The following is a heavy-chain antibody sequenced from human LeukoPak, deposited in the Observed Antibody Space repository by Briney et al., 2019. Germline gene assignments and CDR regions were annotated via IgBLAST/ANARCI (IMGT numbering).Heavy chain of an antibody. D-gene: IGHD2-2*01. Sequence: PGGSLRLSCAASGFTFSSYAMSWVRQAPGKGLEWVSVISGSGNNTYYADSVKGRFTISRDNSKNTLYLQMNSLRAEDTAVYCCAKGTSTSCYGALDVWGQGTTVTVSS. V-gene: IGHV3-23*01. CDR3: AKGTSTSCYGALDV. J-gene: IGHJ6*02. CDR1: GFTFSSYA. CDR2: ISGSGNNT.